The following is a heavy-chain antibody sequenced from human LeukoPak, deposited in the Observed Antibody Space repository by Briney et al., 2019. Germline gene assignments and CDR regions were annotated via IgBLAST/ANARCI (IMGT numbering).Heavy chain of an antibody. CDR3: ARKVTGTTGLDY. CDR1: GFTLDDYG. D-gene: IGHD1-20*01. Sequence: GGSLRLSCAASGFTLDDYGMSWVRQAPGKGLEWVSGINWNGGSTGYADSVKGRFTISRDNAKNSLYLQMNSLRAEDTALYHCARKVTGTTGLDYWGQGTLVTVSS. V-gene: IGHV3-20*01. J-gene: IGHJ4*02. CDR2: INWNGGST.